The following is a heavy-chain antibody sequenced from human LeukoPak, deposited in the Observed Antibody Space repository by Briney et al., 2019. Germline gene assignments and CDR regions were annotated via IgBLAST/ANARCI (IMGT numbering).Heavy chain of an antibody. CDR3: ARGNSSSWYPGTYYYYGMDV. CDR1: GGSFSGYY. J-gene: IGHJ6*02. V-gene: IGHV4-34*01. CDR2: INHSGST. Sequence: SETLSLTCAVYGGSFSGYYWSWISQPPGKGLEWIGEINHSGSTNYNPSLKSRVTISVDTSKNQFSLKLSSVTAADTAVYYCARGNSSSWYPGTYYYYGMDVWGQGTTVTVSS. D-gene: IGHD6-13*01.